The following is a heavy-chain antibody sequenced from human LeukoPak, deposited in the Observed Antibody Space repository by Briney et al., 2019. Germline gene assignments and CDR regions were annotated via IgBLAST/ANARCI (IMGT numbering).Heavy chain of an antibody. CDR2: IYYSGST. J-gene: IGHJ5*02. CDR1: DGSISSYY. Sequence: PSETLSLTCTVSDGSISSYYWSWIRQPPGKGLEWIGYIYYSGSTNYNPSLKSRVTISVDTSKNQFSLKLSSVTAADTAVYYCARAYSSGHNWFDPWGQGTLVTVSS. V-gene: IGHV4-59*01. CDR3: ARAYSSGHNWFDP. D-gene: IGHD6-19*01.